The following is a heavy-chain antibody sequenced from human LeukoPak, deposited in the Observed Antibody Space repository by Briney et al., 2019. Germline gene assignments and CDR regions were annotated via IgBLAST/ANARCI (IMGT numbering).Heavy chain of an antibody. CDR1: EFTFSSYS. CDR3: ARAVDDAFDI. CDR2: IYSGGST. Sequence: PGGSLRLSCAASEFTFSSYSMNWVRQAPGKGLEWVSVIYSGGSTYYADSVKGRFTISRDNSKNTLYLQMNSLRAEDTAVYYCARAVDDAFDIWGQGTMVTVSS. V-gene: IGHV3-66*02. D-gene: IGHD4-23*01. J-gene: IGHJ3*02.